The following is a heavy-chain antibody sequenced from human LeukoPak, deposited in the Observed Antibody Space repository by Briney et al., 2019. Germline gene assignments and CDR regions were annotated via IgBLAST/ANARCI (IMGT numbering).Heavy chain of an antibody. J-gene: IGHJ3*02. V-gene: IGHV3-7*01. Sequence: GGSLRLSCAASGFTFSSHWMSWVRQAPGKGLEWVAYIKQGGSEKYYVDSVKGRFTISRDNAKNSLYLQMNSLRAEDTAVYSCARLTTYYYDSSGYYLGMLDAFDIWGQGTMVTVSS. CDR3: ARLTTYYYDSSGYYLGMLDAFDI. CDR1: GFTFSSHW. CDR2: IKQGGSEK. D-gene: IGHD3-22*01.